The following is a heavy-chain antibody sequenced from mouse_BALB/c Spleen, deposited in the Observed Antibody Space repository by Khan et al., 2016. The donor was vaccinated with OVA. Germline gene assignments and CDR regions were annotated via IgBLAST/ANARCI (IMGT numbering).Heavy chain of an antibody. V-gene: IGHV1S137*01. Sequence: QVQLKQSGAELVRPGVAVKISCKGSGYTFTDYDMHWVKQSHAKSLEWIGVISTYYGDATYNQKFKGKATMTVDKSSSTAYMELARLTSEDSAMYYCARGGWFPCWGQGTLVTVSA. CDR1: GYTFTDYD. CDR2: ISTYYGDA. J-gene: IGHJ3*01. CDR3: ARGGWFPC. D-gene: IGHD1-1*02.